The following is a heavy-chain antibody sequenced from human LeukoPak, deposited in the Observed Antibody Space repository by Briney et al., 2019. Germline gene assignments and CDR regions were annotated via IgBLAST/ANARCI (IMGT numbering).Heavy chain of an antibody. CDR2: IYYSGST. D-gene: IGHD1-26*01. V-gene: IGHV4-59*01. Sequence: SETLSLTCTVSGGSISSYCWSWIRQPPGKGLEWIGYIYYSGSTNYNPSLKSRVTISVDASKNQFSLKLSSVTAADTAVYYCASSLVGANNWFDPWGQGTLVTVSS. CDR3: ASSLVGANNWFDP. CDR1: GGSISSYC. J-gene: IGHJ5*02.